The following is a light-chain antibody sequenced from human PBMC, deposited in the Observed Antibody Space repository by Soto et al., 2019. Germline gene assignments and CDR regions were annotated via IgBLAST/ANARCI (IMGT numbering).Light chain of an antibody. CDR3: TACDDSLNGPYVV. V-gene: IGLV1-44*01. J-gene: IGLJ2*01. CDR2: SNN. Sequence: QSVLTQPPSASGTPGLRVTISCSGSSSNIGSNTVNWYQQLRGTAPKLLIYSNNHRPSGVPDRFSGYKSGPSASLAISGLQPKHKTDYYCTACDDSLNGPYVVFGVSTTLKVL. CDR1: SSNIGSNT.